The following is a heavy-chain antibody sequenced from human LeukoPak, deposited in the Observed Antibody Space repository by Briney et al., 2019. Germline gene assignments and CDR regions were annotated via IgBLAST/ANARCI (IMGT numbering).Heavy chain of an antibody. J-gene: IGHJ4*02. CDR1: GGTFSSYA. D-gene: IGHD7-27*01. CDR3: ARGPANWGSWSFDY. V-gene: IGHV1-69*13. CDR2: IIPIFGTA. Sequence: SVKVSCKASGGTFSSYAISWVRQAPGHGLEWMGGIIPIFGTANYAQKFQGRVTITADESTSTAYMELSSLRSEDTAVYYCARGPANWGSWSFDYWGQGTLVTVSS.